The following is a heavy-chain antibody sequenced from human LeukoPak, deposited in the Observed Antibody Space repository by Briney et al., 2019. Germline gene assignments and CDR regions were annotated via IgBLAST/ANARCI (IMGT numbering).Heavy chain of an antibody. D-gene: IGHD2-2*01. Sequence: GGSLRLSCVASGFTFSSYSMNWVRQAPGKGLEWVSSISSSSSYISYADSVKGRFTISRDNAKNSLYLEMNSLRAEDTGVYFCARDTKDYWGQGSLVVVSS. CDR1: GFTFSSYS. V-gene: IGHV3-21*01. CDR3: ARDTKDY. J-gene: IGHJ4*02. CDR2: ISSSSSYI.